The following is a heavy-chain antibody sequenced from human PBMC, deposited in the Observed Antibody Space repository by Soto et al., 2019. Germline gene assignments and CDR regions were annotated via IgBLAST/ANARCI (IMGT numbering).Heavy chain of an antibody. CDR2: MYHSGGA. D-gene: IGHD3-3*01. CDR3: GTGKDDSKCEY. V-gene: IGHV4-4*02. J-gene: IGHJ4*02. Sequence: SETLSLTCVVSDGSISSYDWWTWVRQPPGKGLEWIGKMYHSGGADYSPSLKSRVTISADSSKNHFSLRLTGVTADTAVYYCGTGKDDSKCEYWRQLNRIAVSS. CDR1: DGSISSYDW.